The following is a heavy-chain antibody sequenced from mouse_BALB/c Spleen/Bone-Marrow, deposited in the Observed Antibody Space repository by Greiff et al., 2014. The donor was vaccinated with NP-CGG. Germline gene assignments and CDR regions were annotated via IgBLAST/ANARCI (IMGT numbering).Heavy chain of an antibody. CDR3: AREIYGSWFAY. V-gene: IGHV1-4*01. Sequence: VMLVESGAELARPGASVKMSCKASGYTFDYYTVQWVKQRPGQGLEWIGYINPSSGYTNYNQKFKVKATLTADKSSSTAYMQLNSLTLKASAVYYCAREIYGSWFAYWGQGTLLTVSA. CDR1: GYTFDYYT. D-gene: IGHD2-2*01. CDR2: INPSSGYT. J-gene: IGHJ3*01.